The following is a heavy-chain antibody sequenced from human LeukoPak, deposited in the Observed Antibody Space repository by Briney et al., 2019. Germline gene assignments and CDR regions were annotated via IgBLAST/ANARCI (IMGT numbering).Heavy chain of an antibody. Sequence: TFSSYWMSWVRQAPGKGLEWIGSIYYSGSTYYNPSLKSRVTISVDTSKNQFSLKLSSVTAADTAVYYCARVLQLVVLFDAFDIWGQGTMVTVSS. CDR1: TFSSYW. J-gene: IGHJ3*02. V-gene: IGHV4-39*07. D-gene: IGHD3-22*01. CDR3: ARVLQLVVLFDAFDI. CDR2: IYYSGST.